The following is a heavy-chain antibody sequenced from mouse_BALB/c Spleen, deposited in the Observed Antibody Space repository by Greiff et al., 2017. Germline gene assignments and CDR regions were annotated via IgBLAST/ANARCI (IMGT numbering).Heavy chain of an antibody. D-gene: IGHD1-1*01. Sequence: EVKVVESGGGLVKPGGSLKLSCAASGFTFSSYAMSWVRQTPEKRLEWVATISSGGSYTYYPDSVKGRFTISRDNAKNTLYLQMSSLRSEDTAMYYCAGYYGSFFAYWGQGTLVTVSA. CDR2: ISSGGSYT. CDR1: GFTFSSYA. V-gene: IGHV5-9-3*01. CDR3: AGYYGSFFAY. J-gene: IGHJ3*01.